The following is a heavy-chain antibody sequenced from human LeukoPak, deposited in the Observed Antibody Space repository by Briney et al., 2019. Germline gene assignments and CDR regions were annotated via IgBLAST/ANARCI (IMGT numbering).Heavy chain of an antibody. D-gene: IGHD3-22*01. Sequence: GGSLRLSCAASGFSFSRYGMKWVRQAPGKGLEWLSYIRSSDSTTYYADSVKGRFTISRDNSKNTLYLQMNSLRAEDTAVYYCARDKPADYYDSSGYLDYWGQGTLVTVSS. J-gene: IGHJ4*02. CDR2: IRSSDSTT. V-gene: IGHV3-48*01. CDR3: ARDKPADYYDSSGYLDY. CDR1: GFSFSRYG.